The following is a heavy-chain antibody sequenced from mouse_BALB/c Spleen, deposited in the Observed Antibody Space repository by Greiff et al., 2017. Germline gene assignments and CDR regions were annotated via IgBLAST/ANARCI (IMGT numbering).Heavy chain of an antibody. J-gene: IGHJ4*01. V-gene: IGHV3-2*02. CDR3: ARSPYYRYDSYAMDY. D-gene: IGHD2-14*01. CDR2: ISYSGST. CDR1: GYSITSDYA. Sequence: EVQLKESGPGLVKPSQSLSLTCTVTGYSITSDYAWNWIRQFPGNKLEWMGYISYSGSTSYNPSLKSRISITRDTSKNQFFLQLNSVTTEDTATYYCARSPYYRYDSYAMDYWGQGTSVTVSS.